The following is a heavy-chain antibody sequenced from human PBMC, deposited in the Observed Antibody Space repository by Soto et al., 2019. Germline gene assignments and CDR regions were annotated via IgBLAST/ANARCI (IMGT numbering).Heavy chain of an antibody. CDR1: RFTFSSYA. J-gene: IGHJ4*02. D-gene: IGHD1-26*01. CDR3: AKWSTVGGTKTVDY. Sequence: GGSLRLSCAASRFTFSSYAMTWVRQAPGKGLEWVSGLSGSGASTYYADSVKGRFTISRDNSKNTLYLQMNSLRAEDTAVYYCAKWSTVGGTKTVDYWGQGTLVTVSS. V-gene: IGHV3-23*01. CDR2: LSGSGAST.